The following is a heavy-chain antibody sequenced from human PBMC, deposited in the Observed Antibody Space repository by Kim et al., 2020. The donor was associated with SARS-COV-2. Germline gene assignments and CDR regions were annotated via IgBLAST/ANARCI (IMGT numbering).Heavy chain of an antibody. CDR3: ARGGGIHLWVLPTDY. Sequence: ASVKVSCKASGYTFTSYGISWVRQAPGQGLEWMGWISAYNGNTNYAQKLQGRVTMTTDTSTSTAYMQLRSLRSDDTAVYYCARGGGIHLWVLPTDYWGQGTLVTVSS. CDR1: GYTFTSYG. D-gene: IGHD5-18*01. CDR2: ISAYNGNT. J-gene: IGHJ4*02. V-gene: IGHV1-18*01.